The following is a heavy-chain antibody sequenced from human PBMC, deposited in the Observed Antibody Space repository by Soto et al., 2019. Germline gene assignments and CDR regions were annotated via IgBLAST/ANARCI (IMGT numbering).Heavy chain of an antibody. CDR2: INPDGAT. CDR3: ARGKRSDPFFDY. Sequence: PSDTLSLTCAVYGGSFSGYYWDWIRQPPGKGLEWIGEINPDGATNYTPSLRGRVTISIDTSRNQFSLKLSSVTAADTAVYYCARGKRSDPFFDYWGQGDLVTVSS. J-gene: IGHJ4*02. V-gene: IGHV4-34*01. CDR1: GGSFSGYY.